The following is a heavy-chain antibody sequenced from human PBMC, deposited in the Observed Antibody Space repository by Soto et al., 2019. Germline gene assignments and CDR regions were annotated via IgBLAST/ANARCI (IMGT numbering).Heavy chain of an antibody. D-gene: IGHD5-12*01. CDR2: ISGGGGNT. CDR3: AKNIAASGLFFDP. CDR1: GFTFGSYA. J-gene: IGHJ5*02. V-gene: IGHV3-23*01. Sequence: SLRLSFAASGFTFGSYAMSWVRPAPGKGLEWVSYISGGGGNTYYADSVKGRFTISRDNSKNMVYLQMNSLRADDTAVYYCAKNIAASGLFFDPWGQGTLVTVSS.